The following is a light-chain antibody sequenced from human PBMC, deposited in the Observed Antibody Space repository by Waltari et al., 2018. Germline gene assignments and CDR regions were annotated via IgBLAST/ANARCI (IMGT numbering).Light chain of an antibody. Sequence: QSALTQPASVSGSPGQSLTISCTGTSSDVGGYHYVSWYQQHPGKAPKLMIYDVSERPSGVSNHFSGSKSGNTASLTISGLQAEDEADYYCSSYTSSNTWVFGGGTKLTVL. CDR2: DVS. V-gene: IGLV2-14*01. J-gene: IGLJ3*02. CDR3: SSYTSSNTWV. CDR1: SSDVGGYHY.